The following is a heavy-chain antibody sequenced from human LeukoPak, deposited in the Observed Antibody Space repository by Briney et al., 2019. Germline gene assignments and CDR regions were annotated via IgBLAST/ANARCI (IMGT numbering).Heavy chain of an antibody. D-gene: IGHD2-15*01. CDR3: ARGEIFCSGGSCGDAFDI. CDR2: ISSSGSTI. J-gene: IGHJ3*02. V-gene: IGHV3-11*04. Sequence: NAGGSLRLSCAASGFTFSDYCMSWIRQAPGKGLEWVSYISSSGSTIYYADSVKGRFTISRDNAKNSLYLQMNSLRAEDTAVYYCARGEIFCSGGSCGDAFDIWGQGTMVTVSS. CDR1: GFTFSDYC.